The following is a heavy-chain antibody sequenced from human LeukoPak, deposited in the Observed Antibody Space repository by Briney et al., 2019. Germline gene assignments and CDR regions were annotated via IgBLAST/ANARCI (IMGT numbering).Heavy chain of an antibody. CDR2: INPNSGGT. J-gene: IGHJ3*02. D-gene: IGHD1-26*01. V-gene: IGHV1-2*02. Sequence: ASVKVSCKASGYTFTSYGISWVRQAPGQGLEWMGWINPNSGGTNYAQKFQGRVTMTRDTSISTAYMELSRLRSDDTAVYYCARVFISGSYRDGFDIWGQGTMVTVSS. CDR1: GYTFTSYG. CDR3: ARVFISGSYRDGFDI.